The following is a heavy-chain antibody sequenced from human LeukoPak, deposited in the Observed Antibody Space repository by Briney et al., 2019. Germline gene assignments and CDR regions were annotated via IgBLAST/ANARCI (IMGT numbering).Heavy chain of an antibody. D-gene: IGHD3-3*01. Sequence: SVKVSCKASGGTFSSYAISWVRQAPGEGLEWMGGIIPIFGTANYAQKFQGRVTITADESTSTAYMELSSLRSEDTAVYYCARPDYDFWSGYNNWFDPGAREPWSPSPQ. J-gene: IGHJ5*02. V-gene: IGHV1-69*01. CDR1: GGTFSSYA. CDR2: IIPIFGTA. CDR3: ARPDYDFWSGYNNWFDP.